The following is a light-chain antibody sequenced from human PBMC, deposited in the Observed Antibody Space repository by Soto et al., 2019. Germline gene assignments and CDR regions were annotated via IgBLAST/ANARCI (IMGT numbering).Light chain of an antibody. CDR2: SNG. CDR3: QSYDSSLSGSV. CDR1: SSNIGAGYD. J-gene: IGLJ3*02. Sequence: QSVLTQPPSVSGAPGQRVTISCTGSSSNIGAGYDVHWYQQLPGTAPKLLIYSNGNRPSGVPDRFSGSKSGTSASLAITGLQAEDEADYYCQSYDSSLSGSVFGGGTKVTVL. V-gene: IGLV1-40*01.